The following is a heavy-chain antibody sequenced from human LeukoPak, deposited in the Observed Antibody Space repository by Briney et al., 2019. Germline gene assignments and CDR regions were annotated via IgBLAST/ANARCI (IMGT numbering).Heavy chain of an antibody. CDR2: ISSSSSYI. Sequence: GGSLRLSCAASGFTFSSYSMNWVRQAPGKGLEWVSSISSSSSYIYYADSVKGRFTTSRDNAKNSLYLQMNSLRAEDTAVYYCARGGIEQQLVPFDYWGQGTLVTVSS. D-gene: IGHD6-13*01. CDR3: ARGGIEQQLVPFDY. V-gene: IGHV3-21*01. CDR1: GFTFSSYS. J-gene: IGHJ4*02.